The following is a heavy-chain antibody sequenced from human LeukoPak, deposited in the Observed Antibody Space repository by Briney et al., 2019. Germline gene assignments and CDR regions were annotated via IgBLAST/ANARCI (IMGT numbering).Heavy chain of an antibody. CDR2: ISWNSGTI. CDR3: AKDPSSLLYYFDY. CDR1: GFTFDDYA. J-gene: IGHJ4*02. D-gene: IGHD6-13*01. V-gene: IGHV3-9*01. Sequence: GGSLRLSCAASGFTFDDYAMHWVRQAPGKGLEWVSGISWNSGTIGYADSVKGRFTISRDNAKNSLYLQMNSLRAEDTALYYCAKDPSSLLYYFDYWGQGTLVTVSS.